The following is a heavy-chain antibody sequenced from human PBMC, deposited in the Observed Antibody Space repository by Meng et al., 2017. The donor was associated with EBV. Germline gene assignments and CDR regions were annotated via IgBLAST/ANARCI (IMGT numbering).Heavy chain of an antibody. CDR2: IIPIFGTA. V-gene: IGHV1-69*01. CDR3: ARGYRGSSWYLGY. D-gene: IGHD6-13*01. J-gene: IGHJ4*02. CDR1: GGTFSSYA. Sequence: GQRVRVGGGVKKPGSSVKVSCKASGGTFSSYAISWVRQAPGQGLEWMGGIIPIFGTANYAQKFQGRVTITADESTSTAYMELSSLRSEDTAVYYCARGYRGSSWYLGYWGQGTLVTVSS.